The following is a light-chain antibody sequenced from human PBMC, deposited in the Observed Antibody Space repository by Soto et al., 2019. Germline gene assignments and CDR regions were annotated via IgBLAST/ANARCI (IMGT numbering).Light chain of an antibody. CDR1: QSISSY. CDR3: QQSYSTPPGLT. Sequence: DIQMTQSPSYLSASVRDRVTLTSRASQSISSYLNWYQQKPGKAPKLLIYAASSLQSGVPSRFSGSGSGTDFTLTIRSLQPEDFATYYGQQSYSTPPGLTVGGGNKVDIK. V-gene: IGKV1-39*01. J-gene: IGKJ4*01. CDR2: AAS.